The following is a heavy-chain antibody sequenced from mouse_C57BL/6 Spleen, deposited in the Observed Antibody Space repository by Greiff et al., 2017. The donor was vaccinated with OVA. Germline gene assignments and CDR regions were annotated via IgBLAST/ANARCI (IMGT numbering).Heavy chain of an antibody. CDR1: GFTFSDYY. Sequence: EVMLVESEGGLVQPGSSMKLSCTASGFTFSDYYMAWVRQVPEKGLEWVANINYDGSSTYYLDSLKSRFIISRYNAKNILYLQMSSLKSEDTATYYCAREGGGYFDYWGQGTTLTVSS. V-gene: IGHV5-16*01. J-gene: IGHJ2*01. CDR3: AREGGGYFDY. CDR2: INYDGSST.